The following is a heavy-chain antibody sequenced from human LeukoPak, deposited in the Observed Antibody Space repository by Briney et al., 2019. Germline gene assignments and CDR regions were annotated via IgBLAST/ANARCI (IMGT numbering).Heavy chain of an antibody. J-gene: IGHJ4*02. V-gene: IGHV4-59*11. D-gene: IGHD1-26*01. CDR2: IHYSGSI. Sequence: SETLSLTCTVSGGSISSHFWSWIRQPPGKGLEWIGYIHYSGSINYNPSLKSRVTISVDTSKNQFSLRLSSVTAADTAVYYCARDGYSGSSLFDYWGQGTLVTVSS. CDR3: ARDGYSGSSLFDY. CDR1: GGSISSHF.